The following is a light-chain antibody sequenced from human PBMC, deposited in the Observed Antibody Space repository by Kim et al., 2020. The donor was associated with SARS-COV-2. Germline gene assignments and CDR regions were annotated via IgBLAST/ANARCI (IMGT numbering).Light chain of an antibody. CDR3: QVWASSTVV. CDR1: NVGSID. V-gene: IGLV3-9*01. Sequence: AQEQKARIMCGADNVGSIDVRWFQQKPGQAPVLLIYRDTNRPSGIPEGFSGSNSGNTATLTISRAQAGDEADYYCQVWASSTVVFGGGTKLTVL. CDR2: RDT. J-gene: IGLJ3*02.